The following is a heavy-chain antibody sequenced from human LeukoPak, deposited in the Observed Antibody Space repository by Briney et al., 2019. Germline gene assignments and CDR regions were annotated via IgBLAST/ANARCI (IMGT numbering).Heavy chain of an antibody. Sequence: GGSLRLSCAVSGLTFNSYWMSWVRQAPGKGLEWVANIKQDGSEKFYVDSVKGRFTISRDNAKNSLYLRMNSLRAEDTAVFYCARGRYCSGGGCHYFDYWGQGTLVTVSS. CDR1: GLTFNSYW. J-gene: IGHJ4*02. CDR3: ARGRYCSGGGCHYFDY. V-gene: IGHV3-7*01. CDR2: IKQDGSEK. D-gene: IGHD2-15*01.